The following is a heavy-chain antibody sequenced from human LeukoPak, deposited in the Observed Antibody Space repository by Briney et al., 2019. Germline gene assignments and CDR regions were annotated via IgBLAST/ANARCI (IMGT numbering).Heavy chain of an antibody. CDR1: GGSVTSYY. CDR3: ARLPSITLFGVVTSAFHI. CDR2: IYYSGST. Sequence: PSETLSLTCIVSGGSVTSYYWSWIRQPPGKGLEWIGYIYYSGSTNYNPSLKSRLTISIDTSKNQFSLRLTSVTAADTAVYYCARLPSITLFGVVTSAFHIWGQGTMVTVSS. V-gene: IGHV4-59*08. D-gene: IGHD3-3*01. J-gene: IGHJ3*02.